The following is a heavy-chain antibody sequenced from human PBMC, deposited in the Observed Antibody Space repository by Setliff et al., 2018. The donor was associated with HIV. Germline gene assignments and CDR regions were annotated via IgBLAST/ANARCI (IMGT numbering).Heavy chain of an antibody. J-gene: IGHJ4*02. Sequence: SETLSLTCAVSGYSISSGHYWGWIRQPPGKGLEWIGSIYHSGTTYDNPSLKSRVTIAVDTSKNQFSLKRRSVTAAATAVYYCARQGLTMNRGVPAPIRYYFDYWGPGILVTGAS. CDR1: GYSISSGHY. V-gene: IGHV4-38-2*01. CDR2: IYHSGTT. CDR3: ARQGLTMNRGVPAPIRYYFDY. D-gene: IGHD3-10*01.